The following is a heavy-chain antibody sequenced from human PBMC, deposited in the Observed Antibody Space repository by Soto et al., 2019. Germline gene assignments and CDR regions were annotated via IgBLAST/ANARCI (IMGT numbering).Heavy chain of an antibody. J-gene: IGHJ6*02. CDR3: ARDPEPPLGDFWSGSLGMDV. CDR1: GFTFSSYG. D-gene: IGHD3-3*01. CDR2: IWYDGSNK. Sequence: GSLRLSCAASGFTFSSYGMHWVRQAPGKGLEWVAVIWYDGSNKYYADSVKGRFTISRDNSKNTLYLQMNSLRAEDTAVYYCARDPEPPLGDFWSGSLGMDVWGQGTTVTVSS. V-gene: IGHV3-33*01.